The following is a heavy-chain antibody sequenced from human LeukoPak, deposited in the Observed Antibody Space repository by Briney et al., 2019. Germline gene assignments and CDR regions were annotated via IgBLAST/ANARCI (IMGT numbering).Heavy chain of an antibody. V-gene: IGHV4-34*01. J-gene: IGHJ3*02. CDR2: INHSGST. Sequence: SETLSLTCAVYGGSFSGYYWSWIRQPPGKGLEWIGEINHSGSTNYNPSLKSRVTISVDTSKNQFSLKLSSVTAADTAVYYCASGPRDSYRALSAFDIWGQGTMVTVSS. D-gene: IGHD5-24*01. CDR3: ASGPRDSYRALSAFDI. CDR1: GGSFSGYY.